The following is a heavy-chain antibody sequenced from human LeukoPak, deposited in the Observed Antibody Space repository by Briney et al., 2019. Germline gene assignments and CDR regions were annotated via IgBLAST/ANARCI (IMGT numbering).Heavy chain of an antibody. Sequence: SETLSLTCTVSGGSISSYYWSWIRQPPGKRLEWIGYIYYSGSTNYNPSLKSRVTMSVDTSKNQFSLKLSSVTAADTAVYYCARHSATYYYYYMDVWGKGTTVTVSS. CDR3: ARHSATYYYYYMDV. J-gene: IGHJ6*03. CDR1: GGSISSYY. CDR2: IYYSGST. D-gene: IGHD5-24*01. V-gene: IGHV4-59*08.